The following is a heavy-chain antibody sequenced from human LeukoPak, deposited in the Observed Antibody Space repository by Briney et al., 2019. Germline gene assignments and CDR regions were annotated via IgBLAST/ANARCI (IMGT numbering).Heavy chain of an antibody. D-gene: IGHD3-9*01. CDR2: IGPNGAST. CDR1: GFTFSNHF. Sequence: LAGGSLRLSCSTSGFTFSNHFMHWVRQAPGKGLEYVSSIGPNGASTLYADSVKGRFTISRDNSKNALYLQLNSLRLEDTALYYCVKDLTGTWSFYYWGQGTPVTASS. CDR3: VKDLTGTWSFYY. J-gene: IGHJ4*02. V-gene: IGHV3-64D*06.